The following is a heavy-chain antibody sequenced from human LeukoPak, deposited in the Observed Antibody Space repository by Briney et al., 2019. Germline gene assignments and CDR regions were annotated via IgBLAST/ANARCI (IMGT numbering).Heavy chain of an antibody. D-gene: IGHD6-19*01. V-gene: IGHV7-4-1*02. J-gene: IGHJ3*02. Sequence: ASVKVPCKASGYTFTSYAMNWVRQAPGQGLEWMGWINTNTGNPTYAQGFTGRFVFSLDTSVSTAYLQISSLKAEDTAVYYCARGWGSQWLVPHAFDIWGQGTMVTVSS. CDR1: GYTFTSYA. CDR2: INTNTGNP. CDR3: ARGWGSQWLVPHAFDI.